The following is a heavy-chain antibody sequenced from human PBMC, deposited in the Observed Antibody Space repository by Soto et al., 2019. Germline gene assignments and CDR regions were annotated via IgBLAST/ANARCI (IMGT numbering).Heavy chain of an antibody. V-gene: IGHV2-5*02. J-gene: IGHJ4*02. D-gene: IGHD1-1*01. CDR1: GFSLTSRPMG. CDR3: AHILSGYNWNGGYFDY. CDR2: IYWDDDK. Sequence: QITLKESAPTRVKPTQTLTLTCTFSGFSLTSRPMGVGWIRQPPGKALEWLAFIYWDDDKRYSPSLRSRLTITKDTSGNQVVLTMTNMDPVDTATYYCAHILSGYNWNGGYFDYWGQGALVTVSS.